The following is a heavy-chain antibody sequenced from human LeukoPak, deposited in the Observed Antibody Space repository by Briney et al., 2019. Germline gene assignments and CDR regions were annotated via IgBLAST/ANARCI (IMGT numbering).Heavy chain of an antibody. CDR1: GFTFSSYA. D-gene: IGHD1-7*01. CDR2: ISGSGGST. J-gene: IGHJ3*02. V-gene: IGHV3-23*01. CDR3: ARDKNWENWNYLTADAFDI. Sequence: PGGSLRLSCAASGFTFSSYAMSWVRQAPGKGLEWVSAISGSGGSTNYADSVKGRFTISRDNAKNSLYLQMNSLRAEDTAVYYCARDKNWENWNYLTADAFDIWGQGTMVTVSS.